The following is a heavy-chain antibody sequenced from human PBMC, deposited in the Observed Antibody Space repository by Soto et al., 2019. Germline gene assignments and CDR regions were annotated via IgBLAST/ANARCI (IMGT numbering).Heavy chain of an antibody. CDR1: GGSISSSSYY. CDR2: IYYSGST. V-gene: IGHV4-39*01. Sequence: QLQLQESGPGLVKPSETLSLTCTVSGGSISSSSYYWGWIRQPPGKGLEWIGSIYYSGSTYYNPSLKSRLAISVDTSKNQFSLKLSSVPAADTAVYYCARQGIAVAVFDYWGQGTLVTVSS. J-gene: IGHJ4*02. D-gene: IGHD6-19*01. CDR3: ARQGIAVAVFDY.